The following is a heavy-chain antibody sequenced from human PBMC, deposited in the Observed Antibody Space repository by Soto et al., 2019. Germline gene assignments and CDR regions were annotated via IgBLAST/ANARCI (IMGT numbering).Heavy chain of an antibody. J-gene: IGHJ4*02. CDR3: AKVQEMYGDFDY. Sequence: GFTFSSYAMSWVRQSPGKGLEWVSAISGSGGSTYYADSVKGRFTISRDNSKNTLYLQMNSLRAEDTAVYYCAKVQEMYGDFDYWGQGTLVTVSS. V-gene: IGHV3-23*01. D-gene: IGHD4-17*01. CDR2: ISGSGGST. CDR1: GFTFSSYA.